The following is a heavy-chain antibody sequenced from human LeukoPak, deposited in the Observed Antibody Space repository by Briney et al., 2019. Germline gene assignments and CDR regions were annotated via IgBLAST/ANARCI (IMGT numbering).Heavy chain of an antibody. D-gene: IGHD3-10*01. Sequence: ASVKVSCKASGYTFTGYYMHRVRQAPGQGLEWMGWINPNSGGTNYAQKFQGRVTMTRDTSISTAYMELSRLRSDDTAVYYCARDRRGGSGSYEGNWFDPWGQGTLVTVSS. V-gene: IGHV1-2*02. CDR3: ARDRRGGSGSYEGNWFDP. CDR1: GYTFTGYY. J-gene: IGHJ5*02. CDR2: INPNSGGT.